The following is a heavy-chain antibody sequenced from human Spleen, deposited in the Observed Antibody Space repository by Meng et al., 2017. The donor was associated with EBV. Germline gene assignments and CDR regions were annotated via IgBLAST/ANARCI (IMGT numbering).Heavy chain of an antibody. CDR1: GFSLTTSGVG. CDR2: IFWDDDK. Sequence: QITLKESGPTLVKPXXXXSXTCTFSGFSLTTSGVGVVWIRQPPGKALEWLALIFWDDDKRYRPSLKSRLTIAKDTSKNQVVLTMTDMDPVDTATYYCAHRTTGNYYFDYWGQGTLVTVSS. CDR3: AHRTTGNYYFDY. J-gene: IGHJ4*02. D-gene: IGHD1-7*01. V-gene: IGHV2-5*02.